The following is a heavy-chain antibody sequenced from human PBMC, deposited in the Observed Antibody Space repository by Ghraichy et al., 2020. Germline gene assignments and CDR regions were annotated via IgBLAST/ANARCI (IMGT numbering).Heavy chain of an antibody. J-gene: IGHJ4*02. Sequence: SETLSLTCTVSGGSISSSSYYWGWIRQPPGKGLEWIGSIYYSGSTYYNPSLKSRVTISVDTSKNQFSLKLSSVTAADTAVYYCARLMGTIDYWGQGTLVTVSS. CDR3: ARLMGTIDY. CDR1: GGSISSSSYY. V-gene: IGHV4-39*01. D-gene: IGHD2-8*01. CDR2: IYYSGST.